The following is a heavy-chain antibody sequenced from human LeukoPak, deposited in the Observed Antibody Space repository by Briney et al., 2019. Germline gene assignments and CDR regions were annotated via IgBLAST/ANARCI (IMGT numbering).Heavy chain of an antibody. D-gene: IGHD6-6*01. CDR2: ISWNSGSI. V-gene: IGHV3-9*01. CDR1: GFTFYDYA. CDR3: AKDRKSRYSSSSGDFDY. Sequence: GGSLRLSCAASGFTFYDYAMQWVRQVPGKGLEWVSGISWNSGSIGYADSGKGRFTISRDNAKNSLYLQMSSLRGEDTALYYCAKDRKSRYSSSSGDFDYWGQGTLVTVSS. J-gene: IGHJ4*02.